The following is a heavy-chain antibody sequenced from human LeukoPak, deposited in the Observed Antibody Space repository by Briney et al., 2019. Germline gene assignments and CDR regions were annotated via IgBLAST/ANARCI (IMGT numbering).Heavy chain of an antibody. CDR3: AKYVWGSYPTFEDY. CDR1: GGPISSYY. J-gene: IGHJ4*02. CDR2: ISYSGST. Sequence: SETLSLTCTVSGGPISSYYWSWIRQPPGKGLEWIGYISYSGSTNYNPSLKSRVTISVDTSKNQFSLKLSSVTAADTAVYYCAKYVWGSYPTFEDYWGQGTLVTVSS. D-gene: IGHD3-16*02. V-gene: IGHV4-59*01.